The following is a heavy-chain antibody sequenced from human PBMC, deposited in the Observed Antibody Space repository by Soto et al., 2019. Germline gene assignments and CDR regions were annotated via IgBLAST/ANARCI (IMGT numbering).Heavy chain of an antibody. CDR1: GYTLTELS. D-gene: IGHD2-15*01. Sequence: ASVKVSGKVSGYTLTELSMHWVRQAPGKGLEWMGGFDPEDGETIYAQKFQGRVTMTEDTSTDTAYMELSSLRSEDTAVYYCATLRVVSRPYYYYYGMDVWGQGTTVTVSS. CDR2: FDPEDGET. J-gene: IGHJ6*02. CDR3: ATLRVVSRPYYYYYGMDV. V-gene: IGHV1-24*01.